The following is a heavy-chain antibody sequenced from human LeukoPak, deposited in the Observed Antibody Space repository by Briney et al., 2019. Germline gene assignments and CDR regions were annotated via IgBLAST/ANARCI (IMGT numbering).Heavy chain of an antibody. J-gene: IGHJ5*02. Sequence: SETLSLTCTVSGCSISSSSYYWHWLRQPPGKGLERIASIDYSGSTYYHTSLKSLVIISVDTSKTQFSLKLSSVTAADTAVYYCARHGSSSSGWFDPWGQGTLVTVSS. V-gene: IGHV4-39*01. CDR3: ARHGSSSSGWFDP. CDR1: GCSISSSSYY. CDR2: IDYSGST. D-gene: IGHD6-6*01.